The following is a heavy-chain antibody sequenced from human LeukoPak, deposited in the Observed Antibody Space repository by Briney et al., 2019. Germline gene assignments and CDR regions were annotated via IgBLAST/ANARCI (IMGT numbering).Heavy chain of an antibody. V-gene: IGHV1-18*04. CDR3: ARGPIIDIAIVPAADEYYYMDV. J-gene: IGHJ6*03. Sequence: GASVKVSCKASGYTFTGYYIHWVRQAPGQGLEWMGWISAYNGNTNYAQKLQGRVTMTTDTSTSTAYMELRSLRSDDTAVYYCARGPIIDIAIVPAADEYYYMDVWGKGTTVTVSS. CDR1: GYTFTGYY. D-gene: IGHD2-2*01. CDR2: ISAYNGNT.